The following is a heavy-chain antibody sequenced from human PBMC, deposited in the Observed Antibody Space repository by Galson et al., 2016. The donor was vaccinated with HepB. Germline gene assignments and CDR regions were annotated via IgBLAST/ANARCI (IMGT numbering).Heavy chain of an antibody. Sequence: SLRLSCAASGSTFSSYDMNWVRQAPGKGLEWVSYISSSSSTIYYADSVKGRFTISRDNAKNSLYLQMNSLRAEDTAVYYCARELGYVRSGYYYYYYVMDVWSQGTTVTVSS. D-gene: IGHD3-22*01. CDR1: GSTFSSYD. V-gene: IGHV3-48*03. CDR3: ARELGYVRSGYYYYYYVMDV. J-gene: IGHJ6*02. CDR2: ISSSSSTI.